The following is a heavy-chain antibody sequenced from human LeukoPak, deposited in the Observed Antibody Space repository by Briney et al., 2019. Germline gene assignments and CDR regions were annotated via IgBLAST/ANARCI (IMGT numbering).Heavy chain of an antibody. J-gene: IGHJ6*02. CDR2: MDDRGDS. V-gene: IGHV4-59*01. CDR3: ARDSRYVSGWFDDGMDV. Sequence: SETLSLTCTVSGDSMRSYCWSWIRQAPGKGLEWLGHMDDRGDSNYNPSLKGRGSISVDTSKNQFSLKLRSVTVADTAVYYCARDSRYVSGWFDDGMDVWGPGTTVTVSS. D-gene: IGHD6-13*01. CDR1: GDSMRSYC.